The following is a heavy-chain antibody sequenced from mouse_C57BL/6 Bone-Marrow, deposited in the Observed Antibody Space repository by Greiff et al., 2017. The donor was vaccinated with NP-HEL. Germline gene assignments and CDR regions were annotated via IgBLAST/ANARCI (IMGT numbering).Heavy chain of an antibody. J-gene: IGHJ4*01. V-gene: IGHV1-78*01. Sequence: VQLQESDAELVKPGASVKISCKVSGYTFTDYTIHWMKQRPEQGLEWIGYIYPRDGSTKYNEKFKGKSTLTADKSSSTAYMQLNSLTSEDSAVYFCARWPTSCAIDYWGQGTSVTVSS. D-gene: IGHD5-5*01. CDR3: ARWPTSCAIDY. CDR1: GYTFTDYT. CDR2: IYPRDGST.